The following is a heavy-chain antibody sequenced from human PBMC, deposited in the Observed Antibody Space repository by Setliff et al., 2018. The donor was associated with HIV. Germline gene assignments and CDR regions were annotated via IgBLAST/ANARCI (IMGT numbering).Heavy chain of an antibody. CDR3: TREGRGDPAMATTRIDY. CDR2: IYYTGFA. Sequence: PSETLSLTCSVSGDSISSGSYYWGWIRQTPGKGLEWIGNIYYTGFAYYNPSLKSRVTISLDTSKNHFFLNLTSLTDADTAVYFCTREGRGDPAMATTRIDYWGQGKLVTVTS. D-gene: IGHD1-26*01. V-gene: IGHV4-39*02. J-gene: IGHJ4*02. CDR1: GDSISSGSYY.